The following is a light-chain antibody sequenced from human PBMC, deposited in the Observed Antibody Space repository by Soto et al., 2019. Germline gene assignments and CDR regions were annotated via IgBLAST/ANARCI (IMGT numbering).Light chain of an antibody. CDR2: DVN. Sequence: QSALTQPRSVSGSPGQSVTISCTGASSDVGNYNVVSWYQQHPGKAPKVMIYDVNKRPSGVPDRFSGSKSGNTASLTISGLQAEDEADYYCCSYAGSYTGVFGGGTKLTVL. CDR1: SSDVGNYNV. V-gene: IGLV2-11*01. J-gene: IGLJ3*02. CDR3: CSYAGSYTGV.